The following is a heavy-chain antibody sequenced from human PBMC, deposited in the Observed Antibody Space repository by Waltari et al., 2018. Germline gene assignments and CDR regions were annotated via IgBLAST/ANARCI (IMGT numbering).Heavy chain of an antibody. Sequence: EVQLVESGGGLVQPGGSLRLSCAASGFTFSSYWMSWVRQAPGKGLEWGANIKQDGSEKYYVDSVKGRFTISRDNAKNSLYLQMNSLRAEDTAVYYCARDSGLDSGSHYYYGMDVWGQGTTVTVSS. CDR2: IKQDGSEK. J-gene: IGHJ6*02. V-gene: IGHV3-7*03. CDR3: ARDSGLDSGSHYYYGMDV. CDR1: GFTFSSYW. D-gene: IGHD3-10*01.